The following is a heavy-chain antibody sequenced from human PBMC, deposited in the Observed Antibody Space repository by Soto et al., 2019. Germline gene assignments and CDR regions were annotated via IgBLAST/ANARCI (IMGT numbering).Heavy chain of an antibody. CDR2: IYYSGST. CDR3: AREGLRNYYYGMDV. CDR1: GGSISSGDYY. J-gene: IGHJ6*02. Sequence: QVQLQESGPGLVKPSQTLSLTCTVSGGSISSGDYYWSWIRQPPGKGLEWIGYIYYSGSTYYNPSLKSRVTXXVXTYXNQFSLKLSSVTAADTAVYYCAREGLRNYYYGMDVWGQGTTVTVSS. D-gene: IGHD5-12*01. V-gene: IGHV4-30-4*01.